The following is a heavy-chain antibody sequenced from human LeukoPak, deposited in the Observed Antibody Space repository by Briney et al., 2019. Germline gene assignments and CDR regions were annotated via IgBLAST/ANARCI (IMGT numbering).Heavy chain of an antibody. CDR3: AKSVVVAAYYYFDY. Sequence: GGSLRLSCAASGFTFSSYTMSWVRQAPGKGLAWVSGIDSSGTKTTYADSVKGRFTISRDNPRNTLYLQMNSLRAEDTAVYYCAKSVVVAAYYYFDYWGQGTLVTVSS. CDR2: IDSSGTKT. J-gene: IGHJ4*02. D-gene: IGHD2-15*01. V-gene: IGHV3-23*05. CDR1: GFTFSSYT.